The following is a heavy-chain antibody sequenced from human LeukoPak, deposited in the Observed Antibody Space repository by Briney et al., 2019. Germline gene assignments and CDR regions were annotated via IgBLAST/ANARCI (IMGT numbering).Heavy chain of an antibody. V-gene: IGHV1-2*02. CDR3: ARGGSPYIVGATVYDY. D-gene: IGHD1-26*01. CDR2: INPNSGGT. Sequence: ASVKVSCKASGYTFTGYDMHWVRQAPGQGLEWMGWINPNSGGTNYAQKFQGRVTMTRDTSISTAYMELSRLRSDDTAVYYCARGGSPYIVGATVYDYWGQGTLVTVSS. CDR1: GYTFTGYD. J-gene: IGHJ4*02.